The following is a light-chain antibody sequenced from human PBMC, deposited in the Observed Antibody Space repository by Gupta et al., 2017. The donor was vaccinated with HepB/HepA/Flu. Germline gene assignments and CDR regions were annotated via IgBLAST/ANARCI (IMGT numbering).Light chain of an antibody. CDR2: AAS. V-gene: IGKV1-39*01. Sequence: VGDRVTITCRASQSISSYLNWYQQKPGKAPKLLIYAASSLQSGVPSRFSGSGSGTDFTLTFSSLQPEDFATYYCQQSYSTPWTFGQGTKVEIK. J-gene: IGKJ1*01. CDR3: QQSYSTPWT. CDR1: QSISSY.